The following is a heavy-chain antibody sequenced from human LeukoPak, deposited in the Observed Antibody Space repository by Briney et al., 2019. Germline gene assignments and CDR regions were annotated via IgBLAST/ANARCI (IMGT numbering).Heavy chain of an antibody. CDR3: ARGSVLRHFNY. CDR1: GGSISSSTYC. J-gene: IGHJ4*02. Sequence: SETLSLTCIVSGGSISSSTYCWGWIRQPPGKGLEWIGSIYYSGSTYYNPSLKSRVTISVDTSKNQFSLKLSSVTAADTAVYYCARGSVLRHFNYWGQGTLVTVSS. V-gene: IGHV4-39*01. D-gene: IGHD3-3*01. CDR2: IYYSGST.